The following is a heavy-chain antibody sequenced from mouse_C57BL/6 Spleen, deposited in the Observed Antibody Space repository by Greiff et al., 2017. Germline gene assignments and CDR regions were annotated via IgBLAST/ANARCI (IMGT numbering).Heavy chain of an antibody. CDR1: GYAFTNYL. CDR2: INPGSGGT. J-gene: IGHJ4*01. Sequence: VQLKQSGAELVRPGTSVKVSCKASGYAFTNYLIEWVKQRPGQGLEWIGVINPGSGGTNYNEKFKGKATLTADKSSSTAYMQLSSLTSEDSAVYFCARGNSLYAMDYWGQGTSVTVSS. V-gene: IGHV1-54*01. CDR3: ARGNSLYAMDY. D-gene: IGHD2-1*01.